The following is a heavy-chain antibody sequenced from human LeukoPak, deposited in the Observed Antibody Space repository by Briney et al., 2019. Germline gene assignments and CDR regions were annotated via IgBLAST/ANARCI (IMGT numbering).Heavy chain of an antibody. J-gene: IGHJ6*02. Sequence: SETLSLTCAVSGGSISSSNWWSWVRQPPGKGLEWIGEIYHSGSTNYNPSLKSRVTISVDTSKNQFSLKLSSVTAADTAVYYCARAFSEYSSGWYAPYYYYGMDVWGQGTTVTVSS. CDR1: GGSISSSNW. CDR2: IYHSGST. CDR3: ARAFSEYSSGWYAPYYYYGMDV. V-gene: IGHV4-4*02. D-gene: IGHD6-19*01.